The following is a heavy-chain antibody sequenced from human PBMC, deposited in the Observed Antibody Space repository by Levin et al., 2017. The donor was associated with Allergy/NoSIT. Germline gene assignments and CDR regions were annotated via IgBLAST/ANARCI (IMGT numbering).Heavy chain of an antibody. D-gene: IGHD1-26*01. CDR3: VRHLNSPYSGGLGY. CDR2: SHYSGST. CDR1: GGSINNYY. Sequence: SQTLSLTCTVSGGSINNYYWSWLRQTPERGLEWIGYSHYSGSTKYNPSLESRVTISVDTSKNQFSLKVTSVTASDTAVYYCVRHLNSPYSGGLGYWGQGTLVTVSS. V-gene: IGHV4-59*08. J-gene: IGHJ4*02.